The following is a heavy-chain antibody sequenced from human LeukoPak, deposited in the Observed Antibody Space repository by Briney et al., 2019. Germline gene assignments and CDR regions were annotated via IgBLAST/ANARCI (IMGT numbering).Heavy chain of an antibody. CDR3: ARGLLAAAHY. J-gene: IGHJ4*02. V-gene: IGHV3-21*01. CDR1: GFAFNTYG. D-gene: IGHD6-13*01. CDR2: ISSSSSYI. Sequence: PGGSLRLSCAASGFAFNTYGMNWVRQAPGKGLEWVSSISSSSSYIYYADSVKGRFTISRDNAKNSPYLQMNSLRAEDTAVYYCARGLLAAAHYWGQGTLVTVSS.